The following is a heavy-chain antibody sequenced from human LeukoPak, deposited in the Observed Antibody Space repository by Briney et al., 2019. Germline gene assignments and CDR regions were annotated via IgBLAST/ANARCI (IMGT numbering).Heavy chain of an antibody. CDR1: GGSFSGYY. CDR2: INHSGGT. J-gene: IGHJ6*02. D-gene: IGHD2-8*01. V-gene: IGHV4-34*01. Sequence: SETLSLTCAVYGGSFSGYYWSWIRQPPGKGLEWIGEINHSGGTNYNPSLKSRVTISVDTSKNQFSLKLSSVTAADTAVYYCARGCIPHYYYYYGMDVWGQGTTVTVSS. CDR3: ARGCIPHYYYYYGMDV.